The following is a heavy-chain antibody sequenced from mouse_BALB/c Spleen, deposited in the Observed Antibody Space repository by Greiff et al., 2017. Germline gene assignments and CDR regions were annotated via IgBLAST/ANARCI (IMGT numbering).Heavy chain of an antibody. D-gene: IGHD3-2*02. CDR2: IDPANGNT. CDR1: GFNIKDTY. V-gene: IGHV14-3*02. Sequence: VQLQHSGAELVKPGASVKLSCTASGFNIKDTYMHWVKQRPEQGLEWIGRIDPANGNTKYDPKFQGKATITADTSSNTAYLQLSSLTSEDTAVYYWARSGVPLYWGQGTTLTVSS. J-gene: IGHJ2*01. CDR3: ARSGVPLY.